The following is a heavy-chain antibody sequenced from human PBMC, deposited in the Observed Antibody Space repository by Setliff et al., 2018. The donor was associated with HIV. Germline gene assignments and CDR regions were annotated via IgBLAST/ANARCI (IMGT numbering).Heavy chain of an antibody. CDR2: MMPSSGNT. J-gene: IGHJ4*02. CDR3: TLSSPYYDSLDY. CDR1: GYTFTSYD. V-gene: IGHV1-8*02. Sequence: GASVKVSCKASGYTFTSYDINWVRQATGQGLEWMGWMMPSSGNTGYAQKFQGRLTMTRNTSISTAYMELSGLKTEDTAVYYCTLSSPYYDSLDYWGQGTLVTVSS. D-gene: IGHD3-22*01.